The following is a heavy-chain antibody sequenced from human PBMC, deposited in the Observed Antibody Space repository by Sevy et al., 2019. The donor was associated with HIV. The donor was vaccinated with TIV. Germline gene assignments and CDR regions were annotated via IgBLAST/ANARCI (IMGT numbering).Heavy chain of an antibody. D-gene: IGHD6-19*01. J-gene: IGHJ4*02. CDR1: GFTFSNYW. CDR2: IHPYGNSV. Sequence: GGSLRLSCAVSGFTFSNYWMHWVRQAPGKGLLLVSRIHPYGNSVTYAESVRGRFTISRDNAKNTLYLQMSSLRADDTAIYSCARAPADYSTGWSADWRQGTLVTVSS. CDR3: ARAPADYSTGWSAD. V-gene: IGHV3-74*01.